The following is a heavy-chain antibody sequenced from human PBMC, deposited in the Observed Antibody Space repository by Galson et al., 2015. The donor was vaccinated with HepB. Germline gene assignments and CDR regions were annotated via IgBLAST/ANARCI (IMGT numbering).Heavy chain of an antibody. D-gene: IGHD2-2*01. J-gene: IGHJ6*03. CDR3: ARSAEDIVVVPAAIAPKSYYYYYMDV. CDR1: GFTFSSNY. V-gene: IGHV3-66*01. Sequence: SLRLSCAASGFTFSSNYMSWVRQAPGQGLEWVSVIYSGGSTNYADSVKGRFTISRDNSKNTLYLQMNSLRAEDTAVYYCARSAEDIVVVPAAIAPKSYYYYYMDVWGKGTTVTVSS. CDR2: IYSGGST.